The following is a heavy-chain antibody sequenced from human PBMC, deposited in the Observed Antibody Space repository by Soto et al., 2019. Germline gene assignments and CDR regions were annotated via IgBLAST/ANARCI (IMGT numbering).Heavy chain of an antibody. CDR2: IYHSGST. CDR3: ARGDPKNPIRFDY. V-gene: IGHV4-30-2*01. Sequence: SETLSLTCAVSGGSISSGGYSWSWIRQPPGKGLEWIGYIYHSGSTYYNPSLKSRVTISVDRSKNQFSLKLSSVTAADTAVYYCARGDPKNPIRFDYCGQGTLVPVSS. J-gene: IGHJ4*02. D-gene: IGHD2-21*02. CDR1: GGSISSGGYS.